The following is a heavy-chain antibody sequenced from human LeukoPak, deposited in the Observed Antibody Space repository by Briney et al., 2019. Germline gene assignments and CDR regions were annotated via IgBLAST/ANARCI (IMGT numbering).Heavy chain of an antibody. CDR3: ARMSYDRKPV. CDR2: TYYRSKWFN. CDR1: GDSVSSNSAA. V-gene: IGHV6-1*01. D-gene: IGHD2-8*01. J-gene: IGHJ4*02. Sequence: SQTLSLTCAISGDSVSSNSAACNWVRQSPSSGLECLWRTYYRSKWFNNYAVSVKSRITLSPDSSKNPFSLHLNSVTPEDTAVYYCARMSYDRKPVWGQGTLVSVSS.